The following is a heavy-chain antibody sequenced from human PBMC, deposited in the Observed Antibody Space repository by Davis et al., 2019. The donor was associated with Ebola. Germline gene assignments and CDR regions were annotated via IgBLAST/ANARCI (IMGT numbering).Heavy chain of an antibody. CDR2: IYYSGST. D-gene: IGHD3-10*01. Sequence: SEPLSLTCTVPGGSISRSYWSCIRQPPGKGLELIGHIYYSGSTNYNPVLKSRVTISVDTSKNQFSLKLSSVTAADTAVYYWASLYGSGSYCQYYYGMDVWGKGTTVTVSS. CDR3: ASLYGSGSYCQYYYGMDV. CDR1: GGSISRSY. J-gene: IGHJ6*04. V-gene: IGHV4-59*12.